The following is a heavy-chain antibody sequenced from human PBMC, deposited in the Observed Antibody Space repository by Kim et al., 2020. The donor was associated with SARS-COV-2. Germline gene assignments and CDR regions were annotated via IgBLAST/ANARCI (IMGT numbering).Heavy chain of an antibody. Sequence: GGSLRLSCAASGFAFGDYAMHWVRQVPGKGLEWVLGLCWDSASVSYLDSVRDRFAVSRDNVKNIFYLEMSALRSEDTALYFCAKGLLPGVLLWDYDAFD. D-gene: IGHD3-10*01. J-gene: IGHJ3*01. CDR3: AKGLLPGVLLWDYDAFD. CDR2: LCWDSASV. V-gene: IGHV3-9*01. CDR1: GFAFGDYA.